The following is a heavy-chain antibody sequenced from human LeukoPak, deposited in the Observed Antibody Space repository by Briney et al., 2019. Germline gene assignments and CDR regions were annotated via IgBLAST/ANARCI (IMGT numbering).Heavy chain of an antibody. CDR3: ARVEAAAGWNWFDP. CDR2: INAGNGNT. CDR1: GYTFTSYA. Sequence: ASVRVSCKASGYTFTSYAMHWVRQAPGQRLEWMRWINAGNGNTKYSQKFQGRVTITRDTSASTAYMELSSLRSEDTGVYYCARVEAAAGWNWFDPWGQGTLVTVSS. J-gene: IGHJ5*02. V-gene: IGHV1-3*01. D-gene: IGHD6-13*01.